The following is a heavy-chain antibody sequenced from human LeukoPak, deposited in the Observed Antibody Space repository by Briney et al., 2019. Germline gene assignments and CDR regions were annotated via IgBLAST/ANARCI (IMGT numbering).Heavy chain of an antibody. J-gene: IGHJ2*01. D-gene: IGHD3-3*02. CDR3: ARVGDHFHWNLDL. Sequence: GGSLRLSCAASGFTVSTNCMNWVRQAPGKGLEWVSIIYSGATTYYADSVKGRFTISRDTSKNTLSLQMNSLRAEDTAVYFCARVGDHFHWNLDLWGRGTLVTVSS. CDR2: IYSGATT. V-gene: IGHV3-53*01. CDR1: GFTVSTNC.